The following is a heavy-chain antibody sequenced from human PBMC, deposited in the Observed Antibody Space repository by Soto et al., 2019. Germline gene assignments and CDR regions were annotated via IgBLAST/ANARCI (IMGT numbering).Heavy chain of an antibody. D-gene: IGHD5-12*01. CDR1: GFTFSYYW. J-gene: IGHJ4*02. CDR2: IHSDGSST. Sequence: GGSLRLSCAASGFTFSYYWMHWVRQAPGQGLVWVSRIHSDGSSTTYADSVKGRFTISRDNSKNTLYLQMNSLRAEDTAVYYCAKRVKRYDVDYWGQGTLVTVSS. V-gene: IGHV3-74*01. CDR3: AKRVKRYDVDY.